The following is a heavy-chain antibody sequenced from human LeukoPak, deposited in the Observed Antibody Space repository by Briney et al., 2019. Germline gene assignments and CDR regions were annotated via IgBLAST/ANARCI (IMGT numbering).Heavy chain of an antibody. J-gene: IGHJ4*02. Sequence: ASVKVSCKASGYTFTSYGISWVRQAPGQGLERMAWISGYNGNTNCAQKFQGRVTMTTDTSTSTAYMEVRSLRSDDTAVYYCARDERSSCRGDSCYYFDYWGQGTLVTVSP. V-gene: IGHV1-18*01. D-gene: IGHD2-15*01. CDR3: ARDERSSCRGDSCYYFDY. CDR1: GYTFTSYG. CDR2: ISGYNGNT.